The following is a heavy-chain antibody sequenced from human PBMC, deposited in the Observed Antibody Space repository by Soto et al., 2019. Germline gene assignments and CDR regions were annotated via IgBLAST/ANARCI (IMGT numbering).Heavy chain of an antibody. V-gene: IGHV3-7*03. CDR3: ARYRSLDP. CDR1: GFILRNYW. J-gene: IGHJ5*02. CDR2: IKEDGSEK. Sequence: HPGGTLRLSCADSGFILRNYWMSWVRQAPGMGLQWVASIKEDGSEKYYVDPVKGRIIISSAYAKNSLYLQMNSPGAEDTAVYYCARYRSLDPWGQGILVTVSS. D-gene: IGHD3-16*02.